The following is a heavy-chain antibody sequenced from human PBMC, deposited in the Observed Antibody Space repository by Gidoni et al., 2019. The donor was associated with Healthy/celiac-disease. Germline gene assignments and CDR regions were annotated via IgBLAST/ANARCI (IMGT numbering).Heavy chain of an antibody. Sequence: EVQLVQSGAEVKKPGESLKISCKGSGYSFTSYWIGWVRQMPGKGLEWMGSIYPGDSDTRYSPSFQGQVTISADKSISTAYLQWSSLKASDTAMYYCARLKEEYYDSSYYFDYWGQGTLVTVSS. CDR2: IYPGDSDT. CDR3: ARLKEEYYDSSYYFDY. CDR1: GYSFTSYW. D-gene: IGHD3-22*01. V-gene: IGHV5-51*01. J-gene: IGHJ4*02.